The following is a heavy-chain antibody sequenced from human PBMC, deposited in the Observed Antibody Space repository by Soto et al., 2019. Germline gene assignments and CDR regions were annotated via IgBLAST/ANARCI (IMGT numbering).Heavy chain of an antibody. CDR1: GFNFSTFG. CDR2: ISYDDT. Sequence: HPGGSLRLSCAASGFNFSTFGMHWVRQAPGQEPEWVAVISYDDTYYADSVKGRFTISRDNSKNTLHLQMNSLRAEDTALYYCAKKEEYDHVWGKSPLDWGQGTLVTVSS. V-gene: IGHV3-30*18. D-gene: IGHD3-16*01. CDR3: AKKEEYDHVWGKSPLD. J-gene: IGHJ4*03.